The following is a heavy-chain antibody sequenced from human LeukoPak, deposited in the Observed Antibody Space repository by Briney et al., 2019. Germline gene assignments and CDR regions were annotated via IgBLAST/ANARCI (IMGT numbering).Heavy chain of an antibody. CDR1: GGSFSGYY. D-gene: IGHD3-16*02. CDR3: ARGRRPTYVWGSYRYSYYFDY. CDR2: INHSGST. V-gene: IGHV4-34*01. J-gene: IGHJ4*02. Sequence: PSETLSLTCAVYGGSFSGYYWSWIPHPPGKGLEWIGEINHSGSTNYNPSLESRVTISVDTSKSPSTLTLSSVTAADTAVYYCARGRRPTYVWGSYRYSYYFDYWGQGTLVNVSS.